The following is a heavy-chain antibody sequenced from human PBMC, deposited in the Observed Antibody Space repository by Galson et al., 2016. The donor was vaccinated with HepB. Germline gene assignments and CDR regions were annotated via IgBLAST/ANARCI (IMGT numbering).Heavy chain of an antibody. CDR2: IYYSGST. J-gene: IGHJ5*02. CDR3: ARVVIDASNYFDP. CDR1: GASISNGGYY. V-gene: IGHV4-31*03. Sequence: SLTCTVSGASISNGGYYWSWIRQYPGKGLEWIGHIYYSGSTYYNPSLSSRITISIDTSKTQFSLQLSSVTAADTAVYYCARVVIDASNYFDPWGQGTLVTVSS. D-gene: IGHD3-16*02.